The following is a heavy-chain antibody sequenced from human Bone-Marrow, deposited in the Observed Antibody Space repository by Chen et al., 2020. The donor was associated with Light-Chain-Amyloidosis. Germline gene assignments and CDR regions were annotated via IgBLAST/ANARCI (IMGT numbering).Heavy chain of an antibody. V-gene: IGHV3-23*04. Sequence: EVQLVESGGGLVQLGGSLRLSCAASGFTFSTFVMSWVRQTPGKGLEWVSAVTSDGDTYHADSVKGRFTISRDNSKYRVYLQMNSLRAEDTAVYYCAKKGVSGVPYDYWGQGTLVTVSS. CDR2: VTSDGDT. CDR1: GFTFSTFV. D-gene: IGHD2-8*01. CDR3: AKKGVSGVPYDY. J-gene: IGHJ4*02.